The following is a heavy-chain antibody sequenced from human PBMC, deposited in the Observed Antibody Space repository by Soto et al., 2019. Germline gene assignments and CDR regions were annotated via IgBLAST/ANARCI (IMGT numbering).Heavy chain of an antibody. V-gene: IGHV1-18*01. CDR2: ISAHNGNT. J-gene: IGHJ4*02. CDR3: ARGRFGDY. D-gene: IGHD3-10*01. CDR1: GYTFTSDG. Sequence: QVHLVQSGAEVKKPGASVKVSCKGSGYTFTSDGITWVRQAPGQGLEWMGWISAHNGNTDYAQKLQGRVTVTRDTSTSTACMELRSLRSDDTAVYYCARGRFGDYWGQGALVTVSS.